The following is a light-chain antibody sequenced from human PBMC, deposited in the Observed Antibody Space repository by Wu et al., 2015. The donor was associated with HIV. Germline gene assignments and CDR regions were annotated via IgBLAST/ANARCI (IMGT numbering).Light chain of an antibody. V-gene: IGKV1-5*03. CDR3: QQYNGYSRT. CDR1: QSINSW. J-gene: IGKJ1*01. CDR2: KAS. Sequence: DIQMTQSPSTPSASVGDRVTITCRASQSINSWLAWYQQKPGKAPKLLIYKASTLETGVPSRFSGSGSGTEFTLTISSLQPDDFATYYCQQYNGYSRTFGQGTKVEIK.